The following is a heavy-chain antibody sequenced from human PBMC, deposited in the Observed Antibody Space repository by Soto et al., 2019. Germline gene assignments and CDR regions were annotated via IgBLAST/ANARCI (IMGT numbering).Heavy chain of an antibody. CDR1: GGSISSSSYY. Sequence: PSETLSLTFTFSGGSISSSSYYSGWIRQSPGKGLEWIGSFYYSGSTYYSPSLRSRVTISGDTSRKQISLRLSSVTAADTAVYYCARISVASRYMDVWGKGTTVT. CDR2: FYYSGST. D-gene: IGHD5-12*01. CDR3: ARISVASRYMDV. V-gene: IGHV4-39*01. J-gene: IGHJ6*03.